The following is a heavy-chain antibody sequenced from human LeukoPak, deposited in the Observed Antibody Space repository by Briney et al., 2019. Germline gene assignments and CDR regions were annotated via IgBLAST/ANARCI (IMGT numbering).Heavy chain of an antibody. CDR3: ARAPPRTGAPFDY. Sequence: SETLSLTRTVSGGSISSYYWSWIRQPPGKGLEWIGYIYSSGSTNYNPSLQSRVTISVDTSKNQFSLKLGSVTAADTAVYYCARAPPRTGAPFDYWGQGTLVTVSS. CDR1: GGSISSYY. D-gene: IGHD3/OR15-3a*01. V-gene: IGHV4-59*01. J-gene: IGHJ4*02. CDR2: IYSSGST.